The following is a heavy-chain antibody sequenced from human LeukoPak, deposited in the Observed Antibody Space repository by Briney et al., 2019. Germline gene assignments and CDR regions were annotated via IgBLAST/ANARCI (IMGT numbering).Heavy chain of an antibody. CDR1: GGSFSGYY. CDR2: INHSGST. J-gene: IGHJ5*02. Sequence: SETLSHTCAVYGGSFSGYYWSWIRQPPGKGLEWSGEINHSGSTNYNPSLKSRVTLSGDTSKNQFSLKLSSVTAADTAVYYCARGHYGSGRSWFDPWGQGTLVTVSS. V-gene: IGHV4-34*01. D-gene: IGHD3-10*01. CDR3: ARGHYGSGRSWFDP.